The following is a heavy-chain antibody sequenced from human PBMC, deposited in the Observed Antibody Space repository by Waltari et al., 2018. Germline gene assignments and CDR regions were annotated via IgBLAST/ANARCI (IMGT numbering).Heavy chain of an antibody. D-gene: IGHD3-10*01. J-gene: IGHJ3*02. CDR3: ARVLRGAFDI. CDR1: GGSFSGYY. Sequence: QVQLQQWGAGLLKPSETLSLTCAVYGGSFSGYYWSWIRQPPGKGLEWIGEINHSGSTNYHPSLKSRVTISVDTSKNQFSLKLSSVTAADTAVYDCARVLRGAFDIWGQGTMVTVSS. CDR2: INHSGST. V-gene: IGHV4-34*01.